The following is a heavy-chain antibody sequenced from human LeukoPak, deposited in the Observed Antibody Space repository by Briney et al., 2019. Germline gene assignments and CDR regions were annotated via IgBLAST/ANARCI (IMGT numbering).Heavy chain of an antibody. V-gene: IGHV4-34*01. J-gene: IGHJ4*02. CDR2: INHSGST. CDR3: ARGPAYYYDSSGPYFDY. CDR1: GGSFSGHY. Sequence: SETLSLTCAVYGGSFSGHYWSWIRQPPGKGLEWIGEINHSGSTNYNPSLKSRVTISVDTSKNQFSLKLSSVTAADTAVYYCARGPAYYYDSSGPYFDYWGQGTLVTVSS. D-gene: IGHD3-22*01.